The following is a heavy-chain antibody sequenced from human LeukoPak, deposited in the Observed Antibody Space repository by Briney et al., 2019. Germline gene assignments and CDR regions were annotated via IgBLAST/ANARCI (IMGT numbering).Heavy chain of an antibody. D-gene: IGHD1-14*01. V-gene: IGHV4-30-4*08. CDR2: IYYSGST. J-gene: IGHJ4*02. CDR1: VDSVSSGSEY. Sequence: PSETLSLTCTLSVDSVSSGSEYWSWIRQPPGKGLEWIGHIYYSGSTYYNPPLKSRVTISVDTSKNQFSLKLSSVTAADTAVYFCARETGLYYFDYWGQGTLVTVSS. CDR3: ARETGLYYFDY.